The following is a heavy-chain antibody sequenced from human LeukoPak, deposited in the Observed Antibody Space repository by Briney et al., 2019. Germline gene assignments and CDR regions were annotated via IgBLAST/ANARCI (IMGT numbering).Heavy chain of an antibody. D-gene: IGHD3-10*01. Sequence: SETLSLTCTVSGGSISSGDYYWSWIRQPPGKGLEWIGYIYYSGSTYYNPSLKSRVTILVDTSKNQFSLKLSSVTAADTAVYYCARDWGFGELFGYFQHWGQGTLVTVSS. J-gene: IGHJ1*01. CDR2: IYYSGST. CDR3: ARDWGFGELFGYFQH. CDR1: GGSISSGDYY. V-gene: IGHV4-30-4*01.